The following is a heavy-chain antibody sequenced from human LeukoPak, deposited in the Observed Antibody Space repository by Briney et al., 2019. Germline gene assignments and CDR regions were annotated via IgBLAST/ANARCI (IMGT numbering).Heavy chain of an antibody. CDR3: ARVAPARVYDY. D-gene: IGHD2-21*01. CDR1: GFTFSSYA. CDR2: ISRNEGST. J-gene: IGHJ4*02. Sequence: GGSLRLSCAASGFTFSSYAMHWVRQAPGKGLEYVSAISRNEGSTYYANSVKGRFTISRDNSKNTLYLQMGSLRAEDMAAYYCARVAPARVYDYWGQGTLVTVSS. V-gene: IGHV3-64*01.